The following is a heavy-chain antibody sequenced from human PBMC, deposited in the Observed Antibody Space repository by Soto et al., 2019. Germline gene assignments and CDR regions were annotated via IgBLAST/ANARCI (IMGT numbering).Heavy chain of an antibody. V-gene: IGHV3-30*18. CDR2: ISYDGSNK. Sequence: PGGSLRLSCAASGFTFSSYGMHWVRQAPGKGQEWVAVISYDGSNKYYADSVKGRVTISRDNSKNTLYLQMNSLRAEDTAVYYCAKKAEKYYDILTGYYDPGMDVWGQWTTVTVS. D-gene: IGHD3-9*01. CDR3: AKKAEKYYDILTGYYDPGMDV. J-gene: IGHJ6*02. CDR1: GFTFSSYG.